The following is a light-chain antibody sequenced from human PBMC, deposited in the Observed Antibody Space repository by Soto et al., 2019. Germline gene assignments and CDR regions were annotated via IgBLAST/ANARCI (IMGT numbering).Light chain of an antibody. J-gene: IGLJ1*01. CDR2: GNS. CDR1: SSNIGAGYD. Sequence: QSVLTQPPSVSGTPGQRVTISCTGSSSNIGAGYDVHWYQQLPGTAPKLLIYGNSNRPSGVPDRFSGSKSGTSASLAITGLQAEDEADDYCQSYDSSLRGSDVFGTGTKVTVL. V-gene: IGLV1-40*01. CDR3: QSYDSSLRGSDV.